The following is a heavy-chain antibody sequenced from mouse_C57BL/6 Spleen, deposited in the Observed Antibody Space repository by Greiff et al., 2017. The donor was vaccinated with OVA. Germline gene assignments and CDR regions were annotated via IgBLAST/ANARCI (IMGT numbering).Heavy chain of an antibody. D-gene: IGHD2-2*01. Sequence: EVKVEESGPGLVKPSQTVFLTCTVTGISITTGNYRWSWIRQFPGNKLEWIGYIYYSGTITYNPSLKSRTTITRDTPKNQFFLEMNPLTAEDTATYYCARDGYYGYDGFAYWGQGTLVTVSA. CDR1: GISITTGNYR. V-gene: IGHV3-5*01. CDR2: IYYSGTI. J-gene: IGHJ3*01. CDR3: ARDGYYGYDGFAY.